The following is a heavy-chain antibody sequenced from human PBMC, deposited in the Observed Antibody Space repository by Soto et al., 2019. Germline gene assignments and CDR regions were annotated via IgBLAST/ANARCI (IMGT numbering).Heavy chain of an antibody. V-gene: IGHV1-69*01. D-gene: IGHD3-10*01. CDR3: ARDRGYYYGSGSRGFDP. Sequence: QVQLVQSGAEVKKPGSSVKVSCKASGGTFGSYAISWVRQAPGQGLEWMGGIIPIFGTANYAQKFQGRVTITADESTSTAYMELSSLRSEDTAVYYCARDRGYYYGSGSRGFDPWGQGTLVTVSS. CDR1: GGTFGSYA. J-gene: IGHJ5*02. CDR2: IIPIFGTA.